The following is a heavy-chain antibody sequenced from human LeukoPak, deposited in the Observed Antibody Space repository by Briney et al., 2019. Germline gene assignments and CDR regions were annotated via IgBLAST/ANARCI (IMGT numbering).Heavy chain of an antibody. J-gene: IGHJ4*02. CDR1: GGSFSGYS. CDR3: ARGALKWELPPIRARKSYYFDY. D-gene: IGHD1-26*01. CDR2: INDSGST. Sequence: PSETLSLTCAAYGGSFSGYSWSWIRQPPGKGLEWIGEINDSGSTNYNPSLKSRVTISVDTSKNQFSLKLSSVTAADTAVYYCARGALKWELPPIRARKSYYFDYWGQGTLVTVSS. V-gene: IGHV4-34*01.